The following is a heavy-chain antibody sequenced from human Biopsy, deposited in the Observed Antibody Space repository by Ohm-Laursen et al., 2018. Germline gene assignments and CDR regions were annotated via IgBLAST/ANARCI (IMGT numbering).Heavy chain of an antibody. CDR1: GVTLSGYK. V-gene: IGHV4-34*08. J-gene: IGHJ4*02. Sequence: LSCAASGVTLSGYKMNWVRQAPGKGLEWIGEINHRGTTNYNPSLKSRVTMSVDTSKNQFSVKVYSVTAADTAIYYCATTTMDTSGWYGNYFDSWGQGALVTVSS. CDR3: ATTTMDTSGWYGNYFDS. D-gene: IGHD6-19*01. CDR2: INHRGTT.